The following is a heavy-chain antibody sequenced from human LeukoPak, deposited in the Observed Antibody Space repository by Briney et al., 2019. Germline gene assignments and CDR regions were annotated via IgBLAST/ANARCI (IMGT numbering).Heavy chain of an antibody. CDR2: IYPGDSDT. Sequence: ESLKISCKGSGYTFTSYWIGWVRQMPGKGLEWMGFIYPGDSDTRYSPSFQGQVTISADKSISTAYLQWSGLKTSDTAMYYCARPDSDHSPFDYWGQGTLVTVSS. V-gene: IGHV5-51*01. CDR3: ARPDSDHSPFDY. J-gene: IGHJ4*02. D-gene: IGHD1-14*01. CDR1: GYTFTSYW.